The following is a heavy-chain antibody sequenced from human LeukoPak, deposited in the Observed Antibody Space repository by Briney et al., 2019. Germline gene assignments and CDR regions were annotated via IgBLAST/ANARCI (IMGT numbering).Heavy chain of an antibody. V-gene: IGHV3-48*03. CDR1: GFTFSSYE. CDR2: ISRSGNII. Sequence: GGSLRLSCGASGFTFSSYEMNWVRQAPGKGLEWISYISRSGNIIYGDSVKGRFTISRDNAKNSLYLQMNSLRAEDTAVYYCARGYYGSGSYGWFDPWGQGTLVTVSS. J-gene: IGHJ5*02. D-gene: IGHD3-10*01. CDR3: ARGYYGSGSYGWFDP.